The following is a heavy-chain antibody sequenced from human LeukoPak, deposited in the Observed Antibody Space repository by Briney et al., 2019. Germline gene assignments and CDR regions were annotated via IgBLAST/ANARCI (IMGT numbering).Heavy chain of an antibody. CDR2: IRYDGSNE. CDR1: GFTFSSYG. J-gene: IGHJ4*02. V-gene: IGHV3-30*02. D-gene: IGHD6-13*01. CDR3: AREIGSSSWYEEGRLGPHFDY. Sequence: PGGSLRLSCAASGFTFSSYGMHWVRQAPGKGLEWVAFIRYDGSNEYYADSVKGRFTISRDNSKNTLYVQMNSLRIEDTAVYYCAREIGSSSWYEEGRLGPHFDYWGQGTLVTVSS.